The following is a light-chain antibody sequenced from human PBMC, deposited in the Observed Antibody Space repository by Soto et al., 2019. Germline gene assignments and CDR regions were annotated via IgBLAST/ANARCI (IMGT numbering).Light chain of an antibody. CDR2: GNS. J-gene: IGLJ3*02. CDR1: SSNIGAGYD. Sequence: QSVLTQPPSVSGAPGQRVTISCTGSSSNIGAGYDVHWYQQLPGTAPKLLIYGNSNRPSGVPDRFSGSKSGTSASLAITGLQPEDEADYYCQSYDSRLSGWVFGGGTQRPVL. CDR3: QSYDSRLSGWV. V-gene: IGLV1-40*01.